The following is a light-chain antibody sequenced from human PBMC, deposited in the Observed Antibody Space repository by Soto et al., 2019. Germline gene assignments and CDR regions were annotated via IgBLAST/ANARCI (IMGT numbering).Light chain of an antibody. CDR2: WST. CDR1: QSLLDTSKNKTY. Sequence: DIVMTQSQDSLAVSLGERATIHCKSSQSLLDTSKNKTYLTWYQHKPGQSPKLLLFWSTTRESGVPDRFSGSGSGTDFTLTISSRQAEDVAVYHCQQYYDPPPTFGQGTKLEIK. V-gene: IGKV4-1*01. J-gene: IGKJ2*01. CDR3: QQYYDPPPT.